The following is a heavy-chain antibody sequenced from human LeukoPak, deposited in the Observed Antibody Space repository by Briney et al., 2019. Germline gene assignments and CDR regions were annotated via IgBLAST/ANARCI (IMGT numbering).Heavy chain of an antibody. V-gene: IGHV4-61*08. CDR1: GGSISSGGYY. CDR3: ARSGERGKGGGYCSGGSCFSMDV. J-gene: IGHJ6*04. Sequence: SETLSLTCTVSGGSISSGGYYWSWIRQPPGKGLEWIGYIYYSGSTNYNPSLKSRVTISVDTSKNQFSLKLSSVTAADTAVYYCARSGERGKGGGYCSGGSCFSMDVWGKGTTVTVSS. D-gene: IGHD2-15*01. CDR2: IYYSGST.